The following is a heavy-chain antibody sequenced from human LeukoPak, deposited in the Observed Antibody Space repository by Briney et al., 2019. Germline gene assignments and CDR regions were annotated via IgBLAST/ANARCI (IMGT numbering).Heavy chain of an antibody. J-gene: IGHJ4*02. CDR2: ITYDGSNK. V-gene: IGHV3-30*04. CDR1: GFTFSNYA. D-gene: IGHD2-2*02. CDR3: AREYQYIVVVPAAIGVDY. Sequence: GGSLRLSCAASGFTFSNYAMNWVRQAPGKGLEWVAVITYDGSNKYYADSVKGRFTISRDNSKNTLYLQMNSLRAEDTAVYYCAREYQYIVVVPAAIGVDYWGQGTLVTVSS.